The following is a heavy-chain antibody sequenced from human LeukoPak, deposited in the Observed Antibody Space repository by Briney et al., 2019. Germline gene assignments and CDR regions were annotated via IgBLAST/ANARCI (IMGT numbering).Heavy chain of an antibody. Sequence: QPGGSLRLSCAASGFTFSSYSMNWVRQAPGKGLEWVSFIIGSGDLIYYADSVEGRFTISRDNAKNSLYLQMNSLRAEDTAVYYCAVRRGIYYWGQGTLVTVSS. V-gene: IGHV3-48*01. CDR1: GFTFSSYS. CDR3: AVRRGIYY. CDR2: IIGSGDLI. J-gene: IGHJ4*02.